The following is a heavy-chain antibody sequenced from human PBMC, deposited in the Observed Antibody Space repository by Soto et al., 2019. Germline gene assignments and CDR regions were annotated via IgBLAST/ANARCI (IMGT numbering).Heavy chain of an antibody. CDR3: ARESVELRYGFDY. CDR2: INPNSGGT. D-gene: IGHD1-7*01. Sequence: ASVKVSCKASGYTFTGYYMHWVRQAPGQGLEWMGWINPNSGGTNYAQKFQGWVTMTRDTSISTAYMELSRLRSDDTAVYYCARESVELRYGFDYWGQGTLVTVSS. V-gene: IGHV1-2*04. CDR1: GYTFTGYY. J-gene: IGHJ4*02.